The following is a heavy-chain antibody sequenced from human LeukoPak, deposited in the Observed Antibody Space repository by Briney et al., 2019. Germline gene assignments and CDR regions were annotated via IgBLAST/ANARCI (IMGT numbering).Heavy chain of an antibody. D-gene: IGHD5-18*01. CDR3: ARVERGYSYYPNYYYGMDV. J-gene: IGHJ6*02. Sequence: PSQALSLTCTVSGGSISSGDYYWSWIRQPPGKGLEWIGYIYYSGSTYYNPSLKSRVTISVDTSKNQFSLKLSSVTAADTAVYYCARVERGYSYYPNYYYGMDVWGQGTMVTVSS. CDR2: IYYSGST. V-gene: IGHV4-30-4*01. CDR1: GGSISSGDYY.